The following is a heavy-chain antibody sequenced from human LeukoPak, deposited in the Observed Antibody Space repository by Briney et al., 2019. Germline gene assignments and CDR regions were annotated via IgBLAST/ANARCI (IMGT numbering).Heavy chain of an antibody. CDR3: ARTLYYYDSSGYELPL. V-gene: IGHV1-2*02. CDR1: GYTFTGYY. D-gene: IGHD3-22*01. Sequence: ASVKVSCKAPGYTFTGYYMHWVRQAPGQGLEWMGWINPNSGGTNYAQKFQGRVTMTRDTSISTAYMELSRLRSDDTAVYYCARTLYYYDSSGYELPLWGQGTLVTVSS. CDR2: INPNSGGT. J-gene: IGHJ4*02.